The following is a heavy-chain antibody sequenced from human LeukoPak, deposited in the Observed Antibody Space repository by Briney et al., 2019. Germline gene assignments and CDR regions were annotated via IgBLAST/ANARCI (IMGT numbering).Heavy chain of an antibody. Sequence: ASVKVSCKASRYTFTGYYMHWVRQAPGQGLEWMGWINPNINGTNYAQKFQGRVTMTGDRSISTAYMELSRLRSDDTAVYYCARERTPGSGYGVDYWGQGTVVTVSS. D-gene: IGHD6-25*01. CDR3: ARERTPGSGYGVDY. J-gene: IGHJ4*02. CDR2: INPNINGT. CDR1: RYTFTGYY. V-gene: IGHV1-2*02.